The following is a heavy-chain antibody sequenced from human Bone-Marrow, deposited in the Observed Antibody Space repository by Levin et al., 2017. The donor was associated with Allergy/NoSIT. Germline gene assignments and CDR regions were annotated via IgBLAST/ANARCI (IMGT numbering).Heavy chain of an antibody. V-gene: IGHV3-74*01. J-gene: IGHJ4*02. CDR1: GFTFSDYW. CDR3: ARGGLPGSFDY. Sequence: GASVKVSCAASGFTFSDYWMHWVRQAPGKGLVWVSFINRGGSDTTYADSVRGRFTISRDNAKNTVYLQVNSLSADDTAVYYCARGGLPGSFDYWGQGALVTVSS. D-gene: IGHD3-16*01. CDR2: INRGGSDT.